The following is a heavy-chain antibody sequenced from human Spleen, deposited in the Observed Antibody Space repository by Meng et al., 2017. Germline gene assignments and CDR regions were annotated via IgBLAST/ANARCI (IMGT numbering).Heavy chain of an antibody. V-gene: IGHV1-2*06. CDR2: INPNSGGT. CDR3: ARDGSSSWSFRGWFDP. Sequence: GQLVQCGGEGQRAGASVTVSCKASGYTFTGYYMHRVRQGPGQGLEWMGRINPNSGGTNYAQKFQGRVTMTRDTSISTAYMEMSRLRSDDTAVYYCARDGSSSWSFRGWFDPWGQGTLVTVSS. D-gene: IGHD6-13*01. CDR1: GYTFTGYY. J-gene: IGHJ5*02.